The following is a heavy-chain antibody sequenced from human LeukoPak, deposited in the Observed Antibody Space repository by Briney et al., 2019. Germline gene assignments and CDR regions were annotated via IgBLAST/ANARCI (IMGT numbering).Heavy chain of an antibody. CDR1: GFTFSNYD. CDR2: IWYDGSNK. V-gene: IGHV3-33*01. Sequence: GGSLRLSCVASGFTFSNYDMHWVRQAPGKGLEWVAVIWYDGSNKYFADSVKGRFTISRDNSKNTVYLQMNSLRANDTAMYYCSANFDLWGQGTLVTVSS. CDR3: SANFDL. J-gene: IGHJ4*02.